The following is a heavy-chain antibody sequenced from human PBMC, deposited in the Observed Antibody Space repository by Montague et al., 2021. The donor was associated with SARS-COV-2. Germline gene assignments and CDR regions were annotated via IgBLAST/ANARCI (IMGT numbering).Heavy chain of an antibody. CDR1: GDPISGFY. V-gene: IGHV4-4*07. Sequence: SETLSLTCTVSGDPISGFYWNWIRQYAGEGLEWIGRIYTTGSTNYNPSLKSRVTMSVDTSKNQFSLKLTSVTAADTAVYYCAREGVLSPYCFDNWGQGALVAVSS. CDR2: IYTTGST. J-gene: IGHJ4*02. D-gene: IGHD2/OR15-2a*01. CDR3: AREGVLSPYCFDN.